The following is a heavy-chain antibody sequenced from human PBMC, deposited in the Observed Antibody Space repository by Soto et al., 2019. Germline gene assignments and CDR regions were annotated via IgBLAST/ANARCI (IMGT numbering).Heavy chain of an antibody. CDR2: IYYSGST. V-gene: IGHV4-59*01. J-gene: IGHJ4*02. D-gene: IGHD5-18*01. Sequence: SETLSLTCTVSGGSISSYYWSWIRQPPGKGLEWVGYIYYSGSTNYNPSLKSRVTISVATSKNQFSMKLSSVTPADTAVDSSATSRDSRGYSHGYYFDYWGQGTLVTVSS. CDR3: ATSRDSRGYSHGYYFDY. CDR1: GGSISSYY.